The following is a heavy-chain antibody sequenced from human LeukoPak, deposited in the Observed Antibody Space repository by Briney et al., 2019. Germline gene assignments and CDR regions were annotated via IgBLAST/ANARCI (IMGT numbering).Heavy chain of an antibody. J-gene: IGHJ6*03. CDR2: IYTSGST. CDR1: GGSISSGSYY. Sequence: SETLSLTCTVSGGSISSGSYYWSWIRQPAGKGLEWIGRIYTSGSTNYNPSLKSRVTISVDTPKNQFSLKLSSVTAADTAVYYCASGYYDSSGYLWQTNYYMDVWGKGTTVTISS. V-gene: IGHV4-61*02. CDR3: ASGYYDSSGYLWQTNYYMDV. D-gene: IGHD3-22*01.